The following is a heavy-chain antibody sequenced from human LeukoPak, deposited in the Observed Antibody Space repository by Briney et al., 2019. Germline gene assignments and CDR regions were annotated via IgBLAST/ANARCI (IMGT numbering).Heavy chain of an antibody. V-gene: IGHV3-48*02. CDR3: ARALYYYDSSGYYY. CDR2: ISSSSSTI. J-gene: IGHJ4*02. D-gene: IGHD3-22*01. CDR1: GFTFSSYA. Sequence: GGSLRLSCAASGFTFSSYAMSWVRQAPGKGLEWVSYISSSSSTIYYADSVKGRFTISRDNAKNSLYLQMNSLRDEDTAVYYCARALYYYDSSGYYYWGQGTLVTVSS.